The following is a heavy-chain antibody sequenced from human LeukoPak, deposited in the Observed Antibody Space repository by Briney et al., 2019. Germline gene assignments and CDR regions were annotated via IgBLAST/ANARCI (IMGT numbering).Heavy chain of an antibody. CDR2: IKQDGSEK. CDR1: GFTFSSYW. CDR3: ARGGHGSGSYYNPTKYYYYYYMDV. D-gene: IGHD3-10*01. Sequence: GGSLRLSCAASGFTFSSYWMSWVRQAPGKGLEWVANIKQDGSEKYYVDSVKGRFTISRDNAKNSLYLQMNSLRAEDTAVYYCARGGHGSGSYYNPTKYYYYYYMDVWGKGTTVTISS. V-gene: IGHV3-7*03. J-gene: IGHJ6*03.